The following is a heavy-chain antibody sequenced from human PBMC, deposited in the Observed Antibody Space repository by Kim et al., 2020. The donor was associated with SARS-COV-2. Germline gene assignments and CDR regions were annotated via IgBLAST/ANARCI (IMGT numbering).Heavy chain of an antibody. Sequence: SQTLSLTCAISGDSVSSNSATLNWIRQSPSRGLEWLGRTYYMSKWSNDYAAFVKSRITIHPDTSKNQFSLQLNSVTPEDTALYYCARGKSVVRGVTPNFHYWGQGTLVTVSS. CDR3: ARGKSVVRGVTPNFHY. CDR2: TYYMSKWSN. V-gene: IGHV6-1*01. CDR1: GDSVSSNSAT. J-gene: IGHJ4*02. D-gene: IGHD3-10*01.